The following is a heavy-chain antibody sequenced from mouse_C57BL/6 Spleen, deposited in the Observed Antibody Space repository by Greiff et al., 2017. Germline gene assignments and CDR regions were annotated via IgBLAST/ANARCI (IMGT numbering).Heavy chain of an antibody. V-gene: IGHV5-4*03. J-gene: IGHJ3*01. Sequence: EVMLVESGGGLVKPGGSLKLSCAASGFTFSSYAMSWVRQTPEKRLEWVATISDGGSYTYYPDNVKGRFTISRDNAKNNLYLQMSHLKSEDTAMYYCARPDGYYSSWFAYWGQGTLVTVSA. CDR3: ARPDGYYSSWFAY. CDR1: GFTFSSYA. CDR2: ISDGGSYT. D-gene: IGHD2-3*01.